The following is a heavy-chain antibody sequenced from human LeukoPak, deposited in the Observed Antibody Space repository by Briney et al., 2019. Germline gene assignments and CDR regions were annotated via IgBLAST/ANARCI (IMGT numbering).Heavy chain of an antibody. J-gene: IGHJ4*02. V-gene: IGHV3-30-3*01. CDR2: ISYDGSNK. D-gene: IGHD3-3*01. Sequence: TGGSLRLSCAASGLTFSSYAMHWVRQAPGKGLEWVAVISYDGSNKYYADSVKGRFTISRDNSKNTLYLQMNSLRAEDTAVYYCARGYDFWSGLITFFDYWGQGTLVTVSS. CDR3: ARGYDFWSGLITFFDY. CDR1: GLTFSSYA.